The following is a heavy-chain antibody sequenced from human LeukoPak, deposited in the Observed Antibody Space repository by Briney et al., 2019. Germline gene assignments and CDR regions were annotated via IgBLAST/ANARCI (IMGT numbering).Heavy chain of an antibody. CDR1: GFTFSSYW. J-gene: IGHJ4*02. CDR2: IKQDGSEK. D-gene: IGHD3-3*01. V-gene: IGHV3-7*01. Sequence: PGGSLRLSCAASGFTFSSYWMSWVRQAPGKGLEWVANIKQDGSEKYHVDSVKGRFTISRDNAKNSLYLQMNSLRAEDTAVYYCASYRLRFLEWLSLPFDYWGQGTLVTVSS. CDR3: ASYRLRFLEWLSLPFDY.